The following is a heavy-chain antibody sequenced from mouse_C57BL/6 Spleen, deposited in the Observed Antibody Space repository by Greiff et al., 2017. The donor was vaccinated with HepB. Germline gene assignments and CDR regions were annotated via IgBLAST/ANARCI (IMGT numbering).Heavy chain of an antibody. CDR1: GFTFSDYY. Sequence: EVKLLESEGGLVQPGSSMKLSCTASGFTFSDYYMAWVRQVPEKGLEWVANINYDGSSTYYLDSLKSRFNISRDNATNILYLQMSSLKSEDTATYYCAREGSSFDYWGQGTTVTVSS. V-gene: IGHV5-16*01. CDR3: AREGSSFDY. CDR2: INYDGSST. D-gene: IGHD1-1*01. J-gene: IGHJ2*01.